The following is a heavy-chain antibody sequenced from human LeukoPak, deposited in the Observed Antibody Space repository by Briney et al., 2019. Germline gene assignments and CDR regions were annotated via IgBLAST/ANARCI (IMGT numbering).Heavy chain of an antibody. CDR3: ARMDGSSQVP. CDR2: ISYDGSNK. J-gene: IGHJ5*02. Sequence: GGSLRLSCAASGFTFSSYGMHWVRQAPGKGLEWVAVISYDGSNKYYADSVKGRFTISRDNSKNTLYLQMNSLRAEDTAVYYCARMDGSSQVPWGQGTLVTVSS. V-gene: IGHV3-30*03. D-gene: IGHD6-6*01. CDR1: GFTFSSYG.